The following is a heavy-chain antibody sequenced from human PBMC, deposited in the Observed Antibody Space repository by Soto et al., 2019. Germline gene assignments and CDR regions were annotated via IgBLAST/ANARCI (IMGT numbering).Heavy chain of an antibody. CDR1: GGSISSGVYS. V-gene: IGHV4-31*03. Sequence: QVQLQESGPGLVKPSQTLSLTCTVSGGSISSGVYSWSWIRQHPGKVLEGIGYIYYSGSTYYNPSLKSRVTISVDKSKNQFSLKLSSVTAADTAVYYCARDCIYYCSGSLLVGMDVWGQGTTVTVSS. J-gene: IGHJ6*02. D-gene: IGHD3-10*01. CDR2: IYYSGST. CDR3: ARDCIYYCSGSLLVGMDV.